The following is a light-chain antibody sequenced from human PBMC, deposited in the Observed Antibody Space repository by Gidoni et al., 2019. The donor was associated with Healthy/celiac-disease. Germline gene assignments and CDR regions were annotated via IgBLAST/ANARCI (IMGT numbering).Light chain of an antibody. CDR1: QSVSSY. Sequence: EIVLTQSPATLSLSPGERATLSCRACQSVSSYLAWYQQKPGQAPRLLIYDASNRATGIPARFSGSGSGTDFTLTISSLEPEDFAVYYCQQRSNWPGFGQGTKVEIK. CDR2: DAS. CDR3: QQRSNWPG. J-gene: IGKJ1*01. V-gene: IGKV3-11*01.